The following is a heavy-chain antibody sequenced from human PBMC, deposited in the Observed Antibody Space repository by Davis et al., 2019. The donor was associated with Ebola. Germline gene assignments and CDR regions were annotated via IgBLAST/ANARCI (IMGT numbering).Heavy chain of an antibody. CDR3: AGEGIAVAGTVQGGDYFDY. V-gene: IGHV1-2*02. CDR1: GYTFTGYY. CDR2: INPNSGGT. D-gene: IGHD6-19*01. Sequence: ASVKVSCKASGYTFTGYYMHWVRQAPGQGLEWMGWINPNSGGTNYAQKFQGRVTMTRDTSISTAYMELSRLRSDDTAVYYCAGEGIAVAGTVQGGDYFDYWGQGTLVTVSS. J-gene: IGHJ4*02.